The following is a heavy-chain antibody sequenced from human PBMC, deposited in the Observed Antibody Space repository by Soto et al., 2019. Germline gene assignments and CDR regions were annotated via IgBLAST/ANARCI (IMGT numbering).Heavy chain of an antibody. Sequence: SETLSLTCTVSGGSISSGDYYWSWIRQPPGKGLEWIGYIYYSGSTYYNPSLKSRVTISVDTSKNQFSLKLSSVTAADTAVYYCARALGSLWFDPWGQGTLVTVSS. CDR2: IYYSGST. CDR3: ARALGSLWFDP. V-gene: IGHV4-30-4*01. CDR1: GGSISSGDYY. J-gene: IGHJ5*02. D-gene: IGHD2-15*01.